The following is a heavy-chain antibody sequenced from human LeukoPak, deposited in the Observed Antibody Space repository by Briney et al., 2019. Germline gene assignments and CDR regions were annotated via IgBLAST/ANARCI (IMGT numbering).Heavy chain of an antibody. V-gene: IGHV1-69*13. Sequence: ASVKVSCKASGGTFSSYAISWVRQAPGQGLEWMGGIIPIFGTANYAQKFQGRVTITADESTSTAYMELSSLRSEDTAVYYCARDRYYDSSGYPYFDYWGQGTLVTVSS. J-gene: IGHJ4*02. CDR1: GGTFSSYA. D-gene: IGHD3-22*01. CDR3: ARDRYYDSSGYPYFDY. CDR2: IIPIFGTA.